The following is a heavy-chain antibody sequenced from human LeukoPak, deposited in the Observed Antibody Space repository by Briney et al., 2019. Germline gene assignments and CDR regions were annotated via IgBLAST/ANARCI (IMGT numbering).Heavy chain of an antibody. V-gene: IGHV4-4*07. CDR1: GVSVTNYY. CDR2: NYPTGDT. D-gene: IGHD3-16*01. Sequence: NPSETLSLTCSVSGVSVTNYYWSWVRQPAGKRLEWIGRNYPTGDTICNPSLKSRVTMSVDMSKNHLSLKLTSVTAADAAVYYCARDLTARGSFDYWGQGILVSVSS. J-gene: IGHJ4*02. CDR3: ARDLTARGSFDY.